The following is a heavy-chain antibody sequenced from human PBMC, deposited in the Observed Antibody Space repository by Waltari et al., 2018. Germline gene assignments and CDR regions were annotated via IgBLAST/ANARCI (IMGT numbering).Heavy chain of an antibody. CDR1: GFTFSSYE. CDR3: ARERSVTGKGNLDY. D-gene: IGHD3-10*01. V-gene: IGHV3-48*03. CDR2: ISSGGTTM. J-gene: IGHJ4*02. Sequence: EVQLVESGGGLVQPGGSLRLSCAASGFTFSSYEMNWVRQAPGKGLWVVSYISSGGTTMFYAESVKGRFTISRDNAKNSLYLHMNSLRVEDTAVYYCARERSVTGKGNLDYWGQGTLVTVSS.